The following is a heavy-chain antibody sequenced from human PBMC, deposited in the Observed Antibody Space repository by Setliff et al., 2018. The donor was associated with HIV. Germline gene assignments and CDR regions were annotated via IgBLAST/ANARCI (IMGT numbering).Heavy chain of an antibody. CDR2: FCYTGSS. V-gene: IGHV4-59*01. CDR3: ARGLMVNDADPFDYRGWDALDI. Sequence: SETLSLTCTVSGGSINNYCCSWIRQPPGKGLEWIGYFCYTGSSNYNRALKSRVTMSLDRSKSQFSLELNSVTAADTALYYCARGLMVNDADPFDYRGWDALDIWGQGTMVTVSS. CDR1: GGSINNYC. J-gene: IGHJ3*02. D-gene: IGHD2-8*01.